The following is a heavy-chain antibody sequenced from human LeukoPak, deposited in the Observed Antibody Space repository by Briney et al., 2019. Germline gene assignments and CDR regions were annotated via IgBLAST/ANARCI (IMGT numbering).Heavy chain of an antibody. D-gene: IGHD6-19*01. J-gene: IGHJ5*02. CDR1: GYTFTSYY. CDR3: ARDHPDISGWYVGYNWFDP. CDR2: INPSGGST. Sequence: ASVKVSCKACGYTFTSYYMHWVRQAPGQGLEWMGIINPSGGSTSYAQKFQGRVTMTRDTSTSTVYMELSSLRSEDTAVYYCARDHPDISGWYVGYNWFDPWGQGTLVTVSS. V-gene: IGHV1-46*01.